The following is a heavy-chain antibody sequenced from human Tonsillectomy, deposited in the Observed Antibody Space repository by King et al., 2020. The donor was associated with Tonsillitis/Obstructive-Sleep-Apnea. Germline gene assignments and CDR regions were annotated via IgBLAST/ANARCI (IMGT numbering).Heavy chain of an antibody. CDR2: IYYSGST. V-gene: IGHV4-59*01. CDR1: GGSISSYY. J-gene: IGHJ4*02. D-gene: IGHD3-10*01. CDR3: ASAGLLWFGELSFDY. Sequence: HVPLQESGPGLVKPSETLSLTCTVSGGSISSYYWSWLRQPPGKGLEWIGYIYYSGSTNYNPSLKSRVTISVDTSKNQFSLKLSSVTAADTAVYYCASAGLLWFGELSFDYWGQGTLVTVSS.